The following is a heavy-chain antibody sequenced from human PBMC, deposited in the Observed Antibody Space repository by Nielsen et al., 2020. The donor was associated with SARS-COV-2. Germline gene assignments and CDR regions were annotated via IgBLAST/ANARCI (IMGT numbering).Heavy chain of an antibody. D-gene: IGHD2-2*01. J-gene: IGHJ6*02. CDR2: ISSSSSTI. Sequence: VRQAPGKGLEWVSYISSSSSTIYYADSVKGRFTISRDNAKNSLYLQMNSLRDEDTAVYYCARDRADCSSTSCYLYYYYYYGMDVWSQGTTVTVSS. V-gene: IGHV3-48*02. CDR3: ARDRADCSSTSCYLYYYYYYGMDV.